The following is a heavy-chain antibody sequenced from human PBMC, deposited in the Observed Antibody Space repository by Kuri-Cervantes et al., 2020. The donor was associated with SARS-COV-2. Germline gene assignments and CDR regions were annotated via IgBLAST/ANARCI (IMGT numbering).Heavy chain of an antibody. CDR2: IGTGGDT. J-gene: IGHJ4*02. D-gene: IGHD3-10*01. V-gene: IGHV3-47*02. CDR1: GFAFSSYA. CDR3: ARDLVAGGSGLPSY. Sequence: GESLKISCAASGFAFSSYALHWVRRAPGKGLEWVSAIGTGGDTYYADSVMGRFAISRDNSKNTLYLQMNSLRAEDTAVYYCARDLVAGGSGLPSYWGQGTLVTVSS.